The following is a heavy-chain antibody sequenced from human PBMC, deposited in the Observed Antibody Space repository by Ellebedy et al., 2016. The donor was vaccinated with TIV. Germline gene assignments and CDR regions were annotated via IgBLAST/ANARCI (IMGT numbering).Heavy chain of an antibody. D-gene: IGHD3-22*01. Sequence: ASVKVSCKASGYTFTSYVIHWVHQAPGQRLEWMGRINPAKGNTKYSQKFQDRVTITRDTSATTAYMELSSLRSEDTAVYYCATDVSSYDYFDYWGQGTLVTVSS. CDR1: GYTFTSYV. J-gene: IGHJ4*02. CDR2: INPAKGNT. V-gene: IGHV1-3*01. CDR3: ATDVSSYDYFDY.